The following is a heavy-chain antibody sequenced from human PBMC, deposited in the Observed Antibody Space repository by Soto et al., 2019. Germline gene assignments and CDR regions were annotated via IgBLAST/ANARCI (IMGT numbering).Heavy chain of an antibody. CDR1: GGSITSKF. J-gene: IGHJ4*02. V-gene: IGHV4-59*01. Sequence: PSETLSLTCTVSGGSITSKFWNWIRQPPGKGLEWIGYIDNTGSTDYNPSLTSRVTISGDTSKNQFYLNLSSVTAADTAVYYCARVGGFGATTIDYWGQGTLVTVSS. CDR2: IDNTGST. CDR3: ARVGGFGATTIDY. D-gene: IGHD3-10*01.